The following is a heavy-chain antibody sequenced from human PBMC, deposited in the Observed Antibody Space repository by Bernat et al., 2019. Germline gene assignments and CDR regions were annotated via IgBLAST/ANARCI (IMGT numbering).Heavy chain of an antibody. J-gene: IGHJ6*02. CDR3: ARHANSGSSHVDYYYYGMDV. CDR2: IYYSGST. Sequence: QLQLQESGPGLVKPSETLSLTCTVSGGSISSSSYYWGWIRQPPGKGLEWIGSIYYSGSTYYNPSLKSRVTISVDTSKNQFSLKLSSVTAADTAVYYCARHANSGSSHVDYYYYGMDVWGQGTTVTVSS. V-gene: IGHV4-39*01. D-gene: IGHD1-26*01. CDR1: GGSISSSSYY.